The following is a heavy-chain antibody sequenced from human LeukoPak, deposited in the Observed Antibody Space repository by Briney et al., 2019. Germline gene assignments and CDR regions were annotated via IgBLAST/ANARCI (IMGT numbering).Heavy chain of an antibody. CDR3: ARHYYDSSGYLHAFDI. J-gene: IGHJ3*02. V-gene: IGHV1-18*01. D-gene: IGHD3-22*01. CDR2: ISAYNGNT. Sequence: GASVKVSCKASGYTFTSYGISWVRQAPGQGLEWMGWISAYNGNTNYAQKPQGRVTMTTDTSTSTAYMELRSLRSDDTAVYYCARHYYDSSGYLHAFDIWGQGTMVTVSS. CDR1: GYTFTSYG.